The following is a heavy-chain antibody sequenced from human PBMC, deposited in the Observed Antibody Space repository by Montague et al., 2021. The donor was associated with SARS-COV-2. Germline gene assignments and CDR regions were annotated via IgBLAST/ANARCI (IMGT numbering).Heavy chain of an antibody. Sequence: FLRLSCAASGFPFSSYAMSWVRQAPGKGLEWVSAISGSVFSTYYADSVKGRFTISRDNSKNTLYLQMNSLRAEDTAVYYCALRSGDYWGQGTLVTVSS. J-gene: IGHJ4*02. D-gene: IGHD3-3*01. V-gene: IGHV3-23*01. CDR1: GFPFSSYA. CDR2: ISGSVFST. CDR3: ALRSGDY.